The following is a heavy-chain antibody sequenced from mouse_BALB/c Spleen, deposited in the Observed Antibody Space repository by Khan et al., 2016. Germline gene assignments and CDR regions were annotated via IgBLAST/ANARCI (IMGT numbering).Heavy chain of an antibody. CDR2: INPGSGGT. Sequence: QVQLQQPGAELVRPGTSAKVSCKASGYAFTNYLIEWVKQRPGQGLEWIGVINPGSGGTNYNEKFKGKATLTADKSSSTAYMQLSSLTSDDSAVYFCARYDGNYYAMDYWGQGTSVTVSS. V-gene: IGHV1-54*01. CDR1: GYAFTNYL. J-gene: IGHJ4*01. CDR3: ARYDGNYYAMDY. D-gene: IGHD2-3*01.